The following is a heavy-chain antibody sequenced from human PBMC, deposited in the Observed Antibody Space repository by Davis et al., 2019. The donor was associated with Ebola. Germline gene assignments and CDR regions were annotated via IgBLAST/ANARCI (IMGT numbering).Heavy chain of an antibody. CDR1: GYSFTSYW. CDR3: ARQPYSSSSSDY. Sequence: GESLKISCKGFGYSFTSYWIGWVRQLPGKGLERMGIIYPGDSDTRYSPSFQGQVTISADKSISTAYLQWSSLKASDTAMYYCARQPYSSSSSDYWGQGTLVTVSS. D-gene: IGHD6-6*01. CDR2: IYPGDSDT. J-gene: IGHJ4*02. V-gene: IGHV5-51*01.